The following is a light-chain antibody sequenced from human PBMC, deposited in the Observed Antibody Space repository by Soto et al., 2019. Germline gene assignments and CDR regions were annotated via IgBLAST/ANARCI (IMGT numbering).Light chain of an antibody. CDR1: SSDIGGYNY. V-gene: IGLV2-8*01. CDR3: SSYAANPNLV. Sequence: QSVLTQPPSASGSLGQSVTISCTGTSSDIGGYNYVSWYQQHPGKAPNLIIYAVSNRSSEVPGRFSGSKSGNTASLTVSGLLAEDEADYFCSSYAANPNLVFGTGTKLTVL. CDR2: AVS. J-gene: IGLJ1*01.